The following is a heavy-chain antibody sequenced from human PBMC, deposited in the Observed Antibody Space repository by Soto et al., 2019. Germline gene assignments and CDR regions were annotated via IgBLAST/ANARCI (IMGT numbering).Heavy chain of an antibody. J-gene: IGHJ5*02. V-gene: IGHV3-21*01. D-gene: IGHD5-12*01. CDR3: ARDPTDIVATLPLFDP. Sequence: LRLSCAASGFTFSSYSMNWVRQAPGKGLEWVSSISSSSSYIYYADSVKGRFTISRDNAKNSLYLQMNSLRAEDTAVYYCARDPTDIVATLPLFDPWGQGTLVTVSS. CDR1: GFTFSSYS. CDR2: ISSSSSYI.